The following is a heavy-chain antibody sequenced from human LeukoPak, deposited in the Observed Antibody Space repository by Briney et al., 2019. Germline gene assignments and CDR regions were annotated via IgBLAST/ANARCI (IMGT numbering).Heavy chain of an antibody. V-gene: IGHV4-39*07. J-gene: IGHJ4*02. CDR1: GGSISSGGYY. CDR2: IGHSGST. Sequence: PSETLSLTCTVSGGSISSGGYYWSWIRQPPGKGLEWIGEIGHSGSTNYNPALKSRVTISVDTSKNQFSLNLISVTAADTAVYYCARIGGRRTTVTTSDYWGQGTLVTVSS. D-gene: IGHD4-17*01. CDR3: ARIGGRRTTVTTSDY.